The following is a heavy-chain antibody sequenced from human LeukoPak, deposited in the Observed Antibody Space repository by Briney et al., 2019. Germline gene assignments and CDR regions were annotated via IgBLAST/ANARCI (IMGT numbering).Heavy chain of an antibody. CDR3: VRVVPGTGSLDF. D-gene: IGHD1-1*01. CDR1: GFTFSTYS. Sequence: GGPLRLSCAASGFTFSTYSMNWVRQAPGKGLEWVSSISSSSSYMFYADSAKGRFTISRDNAKNSLYLQVNSLRAEDTAVYYCVRVVPGTGSLDFWGQGALVTVSS. CDR2: ISSSSSYM. V-gene: IGHV3-21*01. J-gene: IGHJ4*02.